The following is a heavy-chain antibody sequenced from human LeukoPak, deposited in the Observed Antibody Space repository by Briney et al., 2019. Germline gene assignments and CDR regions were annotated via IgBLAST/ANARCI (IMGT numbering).Heavy chain of an antibody. J-gene: IGHJ6*04. D-gene: IGHD3-10*01. Sequence: ASVKVSCKASGYTFTSYGISWVRQAPGQGLEWMGWISAYNGNTNYAQKLQGRVTMTTDTSTSTAYMELRSLRSEDTAVYYCARAPMGYYYGSGSRGDDPYYYYGMDIWGKGTTVTVSS. CDR1: GYTFTSYG. V-gene: IGHV1-18*04. CDR3: ARAPMGYYYGSGSRGDDPYYYYGMDI. CDR2: ISAYNGNT.